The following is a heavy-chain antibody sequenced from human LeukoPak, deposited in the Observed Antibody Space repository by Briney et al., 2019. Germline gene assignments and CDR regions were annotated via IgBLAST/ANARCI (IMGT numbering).Heavy chain of an antibody. CDR3: AKVQRNYREGYPFQH. V-gene: IGHV3-23*01. D-gene: IGHD5-24*01. CDR2: ISGSGGST. CDR1: GFTVSSNY. Sequence: PGGSLRLSCAASGFTVSSNYMSWVRQAPGKGLEWVSAISGSGGSTYYADSVKGRFTISRDNSKNTLYLQMNSLRAEDTAVYYCAKVQRNYREGYPFQHWGQGTLVTVSS. J-gene: IGHJ1*01.